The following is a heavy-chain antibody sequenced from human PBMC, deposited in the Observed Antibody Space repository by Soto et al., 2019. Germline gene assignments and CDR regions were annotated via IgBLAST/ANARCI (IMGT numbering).Heavy chain of an antibody. D-gene: IGHD5-18*01. J-gene: IGHJ2*01. CDR3: ARDYDVNTAVDYWYFDL. V-gene: IGHV4-4*07. CDR2: IYPSGRA. CDR1: GGSITNHY. Sequence: QVQLQESGPRLVTPSETLTLTCSVSGGSITNHYWGWIRQPPGQGLEFIGRIYPSGRAHYNPSLQDRVTMSVDTSKNQFSLKVNSVTAADTAIYYCARDYDVNTAVDYWYFDLWGRGTLVTVSS.